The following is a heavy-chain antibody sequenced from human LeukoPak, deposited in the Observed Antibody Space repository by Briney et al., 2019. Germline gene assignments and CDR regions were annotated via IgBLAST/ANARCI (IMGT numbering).Heavy chain of an antibody. J-gene: IGHJ4*02. Sequence: GGSLRLSCAASGFTFSSYDMHWARQAPGKGLEWVVVISYDGSNKYYADSVKGRFTISRDNSKNTLYLQMNSLRAEDTAVYYCAKGISITMVRGIDYWGQGSLVTVSS. CDR2: ISYDGSNK. D-gene: IGHD3-10*01. CDR3: AKGISITMVRGIDY. CDR1: GFTFSSYD. V-gene: IGHV3-30*18.